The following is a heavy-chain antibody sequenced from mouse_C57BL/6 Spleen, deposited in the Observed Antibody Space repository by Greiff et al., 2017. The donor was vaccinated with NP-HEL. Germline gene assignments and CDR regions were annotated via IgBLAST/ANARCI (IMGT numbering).Heavy chain of an antibody. CDR3: ARERGNYDWYFDV. CDR1: GYSITSGYY. D-gene: IGHD2-1*01. Sequence: EVKLMESGPGLVKPSQSLSLTCSVTGYSITSGYYWNWIRQFPGNKLEWMGYISYDGSNNYNPSLKNRISITRDTSKNQFFLKLNSVTTEDTATYYCARERGNYDWYFDVWGTGTTVTVSS. J-gene: IGHJ1*03. V-gene: IGHV3-6*01. CDR2: ISYDGSN.